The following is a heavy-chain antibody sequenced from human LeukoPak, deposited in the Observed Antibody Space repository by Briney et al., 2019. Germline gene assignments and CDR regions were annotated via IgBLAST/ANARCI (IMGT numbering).Heavy chain of an antibody. D-gene: IGHD2-21*02. CDR1: GFTVSSNY. CDR2: IYSGGSR. J-gene: IGHJ4*02. Sequence: GGSLRLSCAASGFTVSSNYMSWVRQAPGKGLEWVSVIYSGGSRYYADSVKGRFTISRDNSKNTLYLQMNTLRAEDTAVYYCARYKTAGDYFDYWGQETLVTVSS. CDR3: ARYKTAGDYFDY. V-gene: IGHV3-53*01.